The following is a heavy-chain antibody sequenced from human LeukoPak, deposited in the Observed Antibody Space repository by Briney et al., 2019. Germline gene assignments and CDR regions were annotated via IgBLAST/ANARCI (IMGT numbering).Heavy chain of an antibody. CDR1: GFTFSSYG. Sequence: GGSLRLACAASGFTFSSYGMHWIRQAPGQGLEWVAFIRYDGSNKYYADSVKGRFTISRDNSKNTLYLQMNSLRAEDTAVYYCVLDSSGYLDYWGQGTPVTVSS. CDR2: IRYDGSNK. CDR3: VLDSSGYLDY. D-gene: IGHD3-22*01. J-gene: IGHJ4*02. V-gene: IGHV3-30*02.